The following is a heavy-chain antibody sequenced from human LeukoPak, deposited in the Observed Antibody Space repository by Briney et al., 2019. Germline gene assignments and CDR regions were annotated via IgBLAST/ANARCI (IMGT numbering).Heavy chain of an antibody. CDR3: SRGYHDFSGYWLSYFDY. D-gene: IGHD3-22*01. CDR2: IYYSGST. V-gene: IGHV4-59*01. Sequence: PSETLSLTCTVSGGSISSYYWSWIRQPPGKGLEWIGYIYYSGSTNYNPSLKSRVTISVDTSKIQFSLKLSSVTAADTAVYYCSRGYHDFSGYWLSYFDYWGQGTLVTGSS. J-gene: IGHJ4*02. CDR1: GGSISSYY.